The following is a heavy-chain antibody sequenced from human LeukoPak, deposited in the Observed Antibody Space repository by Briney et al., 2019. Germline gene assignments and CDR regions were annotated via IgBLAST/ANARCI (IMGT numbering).Heavy chain of an antibody. Sequence: GASVKVSCKVSGYTLTELSMDCARQAPGKGLEWMGGFDPEDGETIYAQKFQGRVTMTEDTSTDTAYMELSSLRSEDTAVYYCATDLSSSQRMEYWGQRSTVTVSS. D-gene: IGHD6-6*01. J-gene: IGHJ6*01. CDR1: GYTLTELS. V-gene: IGHV1-24*01. CDR3: ATDLSSSQRMEY. CDR2: FDPEDGET.